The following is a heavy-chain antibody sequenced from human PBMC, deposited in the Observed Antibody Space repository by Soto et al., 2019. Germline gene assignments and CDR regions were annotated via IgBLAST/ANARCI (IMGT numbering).Heavy chain of an antibody. D-gene: IGHD2-15*01. CDR2: INPSGGST. J-gene: IGHJ5*02. CDR3: ARDIAGYCSGGSCYSIYWFDP. Sequence: GASVKVSCKASGYTFTSYYMHWVRQAPGQGLEWMGIINPSGGSTSYAQKFQGRVTMTRDTSTSTVYMELSSLGSEDTAVYYCARDIAGYCSGGSCYSIYWFDPWGQGTLVTVSS. CDR1: GYTFTSYY. V-gene: IGHV1-46*01.